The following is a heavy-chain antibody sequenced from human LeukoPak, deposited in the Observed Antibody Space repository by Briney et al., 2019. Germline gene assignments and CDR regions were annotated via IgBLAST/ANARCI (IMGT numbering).Heavy chain of an antibody. V-gene: IGHV4-59*01. CDR3: ARNLPGDAFDI. J-gene: IGHJ3*02. Sequence: SETLSLTCTVSGCSISSYYWSWLRQPPGKGLEWIGYIYYSGSTNYNPSLKSRVTISVDTSKNQFSLKLSSVTATDTAVYLFARNLPGDAFDIWGQGTMVTVSS. D-gene: IGHD1-14*01. CDR1: GCSISSYY. CDR2: IYYSGST.